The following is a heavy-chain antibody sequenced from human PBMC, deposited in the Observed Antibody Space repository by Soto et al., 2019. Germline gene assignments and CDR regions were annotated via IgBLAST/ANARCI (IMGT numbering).Heavy chain of an antibody. J-gene: IGHJ3*02. V-gene: IGHV4-59*01. Sequence: SETLSLTCTVSGGSISSYYWSWIRQPPGKGLEWIGYIYYSGSTNYNPSLKSRVTISVDTSKNQFSLKLSSVTAADTAVYYCARVLATIHDAFDIWGQGTMVTVS. CDR3: ARVLATIHDAFDI. CDR1: GGSISSYY. D-gene: IGHD5-12*01. CDR2: IYYSGST.